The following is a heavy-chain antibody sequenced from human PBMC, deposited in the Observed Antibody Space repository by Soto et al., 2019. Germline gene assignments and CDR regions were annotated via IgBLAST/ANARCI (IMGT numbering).Heavy chain of an antibody. CDR2: INPNNGGT. Sequence: ASVKVSCKASGYTFTSYGISWVRQAPGQGLEWMGWINPNNGGTNYAQKFQGWVTMTRDTSISTAYMELSRLRSDDTAVYYCARGSFGRFLEWLRYDYWGQGTLVTVSS. V-gene: IGHV1-2*04. CDR3: ARGSFGRFLEWLRYDY. D-gene: IGHD3-3*01. J-gene: IGHJ4*02. CDR1: GYTFTSYG.